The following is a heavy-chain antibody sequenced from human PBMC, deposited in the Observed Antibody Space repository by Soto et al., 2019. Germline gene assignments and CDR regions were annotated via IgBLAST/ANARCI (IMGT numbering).Heavy chain of an antibody. Sequence: SETLSLTCAVSGGSISSSNWWSWIRQPPGKGLEWIGYIYYSGSTNYNPSLKSRVTISVDTSKNQFSLKLSSVTAADTAVDYCARRYGTTFDYLGQGTLVTGSP. CDR3: ARRYGTTFDY. CDR1: GGSISSSNW. V-gene: IGHV4-61*01. CDR2: IYYSGST. J-gene: IGHJ4*02. D-gene: IGHD1-1*01.